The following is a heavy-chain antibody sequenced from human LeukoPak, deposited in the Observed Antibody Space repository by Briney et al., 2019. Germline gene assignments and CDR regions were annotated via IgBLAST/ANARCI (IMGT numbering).Heavy chain of an antibody. Sequence: SVKVSCKASGGTFSSYAISWVRQAPGQGLEWMGGIIPIFGTANYAQKFQGRVTMTRDMATSTDYMEVSSLRSEDTAVYYCARDNSVGDSAWWFDPWGQGTLVTVSS. V-gene: IGHV1-69*05. CDR2: IIPIFGTA. CDR1: GGTFSSYA. J-gene: IGHJ5*02. D-gene: IGHD5-12*01. CDR3: ARDNSVGDSAWWFDP.